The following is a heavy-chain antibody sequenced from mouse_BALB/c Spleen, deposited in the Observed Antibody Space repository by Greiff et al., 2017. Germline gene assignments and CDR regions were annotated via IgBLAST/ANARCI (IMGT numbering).Heavy chain of an antibody. CDR2: INPSNGGT. CDR1: GYTFTSYY. V-gene: IGHV1S81*02. Sequence: QVQLQQSGAELVKPGASVKLSCKASGYTFTSYYMYWVKQRPGQGLEWIGEINPSNGGTNFNEKFKIKATLTVDKSSSTAYMQLSSLTSEDSAVYYCTNYPFAYWGQGTLVTVSA. D-gene: IGHD1-1*01. CDR3: TNYPFAY. J-gene: IGHJ3*01.